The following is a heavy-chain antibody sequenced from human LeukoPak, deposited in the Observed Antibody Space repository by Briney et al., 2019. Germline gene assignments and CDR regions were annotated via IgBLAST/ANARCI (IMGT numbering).Heavy chain of an antibody. CDR1: GFTFSSYA. Sequence: GRSLRLSCAASGFTFSSYAMHWVRQAPGKGLEWVAVISYDGSNKYYADSVKGRFTISRDNSKNTLYLQMNSLRAEDTAVYYCANIHSSSLDFDYWGQGTLVTVSS. CDR2: ISYDGSNK. CDR3: ANIHSSSLDFDY. V-gene: IGHV3-30-3*01. J-gene: IGHJ4*02. D-gene: IGHD6-6*01.